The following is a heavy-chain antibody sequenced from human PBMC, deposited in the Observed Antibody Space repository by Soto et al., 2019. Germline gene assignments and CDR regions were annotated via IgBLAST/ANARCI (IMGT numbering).Heavy chain of an antibody. V-gene: IGHV3-30*18. D-gene: IGHD4-17*01. Sequence: QVQLVESGGGVVQPGRSLRLSCAASGFTFSSYGMHWVRQAPGKGLEWVAVISYDGSNKYYADSVKGRFTISRDNSKNTLYLQMNSLRAEDTAVYYCAKDGYYGDYEYYYYYGMDVWGQGTTVTVSS. CDR3: AKDGYYGDYEYYYYYGMDV. CDR2: ISYDGSNK. CDR1: GFTFSSYG. J-gene: IGHJ6*02.